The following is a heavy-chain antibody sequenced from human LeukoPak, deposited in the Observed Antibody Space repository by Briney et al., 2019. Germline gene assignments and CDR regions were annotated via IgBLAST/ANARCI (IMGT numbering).Heavy chain of an antibody. J-gene: IGHJ4*02. V-gene: IGHV1-46*01. CDR3: ATEAPRSYYFDY. CDR1: GFTFTSYG. Sequence: GASVKVSCKASGFTFTSYGISWVRQAPGQGLEWMGAVYATGGTTINTQNFQGRVTMTRDTSTGTVYMELSSLRFEDTAMYYCATEAPRSYYFDYWGQGILVTVSS. CDR2: VYATGGTT.